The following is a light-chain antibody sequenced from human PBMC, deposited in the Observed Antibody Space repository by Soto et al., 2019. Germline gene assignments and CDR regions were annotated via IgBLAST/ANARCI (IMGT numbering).Light chain of an antibody. V-gene: IGKV3-15*01. CDR1: QSVYNY. CDR3: QKYNNWPLT. CDR2: GAS. Sequence: EIVMTQSPATLSVSPGERATLSCRASQSVYNYLAWYQQKPGQAPRLLIYGASTRDTGIPARFSGSGSGTEFTLTISSLQSEDFAVYYCQKYNNWPLTFGGGTKVEI. J-gene: IGKJ4*01.